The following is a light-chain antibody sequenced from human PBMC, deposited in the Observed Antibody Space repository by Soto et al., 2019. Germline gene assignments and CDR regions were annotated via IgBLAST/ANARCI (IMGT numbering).Light chain of an antibody. CDR3: QQRSNWPCT. CDR1: QSVSSY. J-gene: IGKJ2*02. Sequence: EIVLTQSPATRSLSPGERATLSCRASQSVSSYLAWYQQKPGQAPRLLIYDASNRATGIPARFSGSGSGTDFTLTISSLEPEDFAVYYCQQRSNWPCTFGQGTKLEIK. V-gene: IGKV3-11*01. CDR2: DAS.